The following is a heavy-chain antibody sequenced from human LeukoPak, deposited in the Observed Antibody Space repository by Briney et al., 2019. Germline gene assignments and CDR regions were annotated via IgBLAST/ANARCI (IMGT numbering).Heavy chain of an antibody. D-gene: IGHD6-13*01. CDR1: GFTFSSYW. Sequence: GGSLGLSCAASGFTFSSYWMSWVRQGPGKGLEWVANIKQDGSEKYYVDSVKGRFTISRDNAKNSLYLQMNSLRAEDTAVYYCARDHTGIASWFDPWGQGTLVTVSS. V-gene: IGHV3-7*01. J-gene: IGHJ5*02. CDR2: IKQDGSEK. CDR3: ARDHTGIASWFDP.